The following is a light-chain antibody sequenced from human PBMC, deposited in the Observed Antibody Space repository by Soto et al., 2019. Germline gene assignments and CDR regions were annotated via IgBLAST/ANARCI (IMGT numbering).Light chain of an antibody. CDR2: DVT. V-gene: IGLV2-14*03. Sequence: QSVPTQPASVSGSPGQSITISCKGNSSDVGGYNYVSWYQHHPGEAPKLMIYDVTNRPSGVSNRFSGSKSGNTASLIISGLQAEDEADYYCSSYTSSTSNYVFGTGTKVTVL. CDR1: SSDVGGYNY. J-gene: IGLJ1*01. CDR3: SSYTSSTSNYV.